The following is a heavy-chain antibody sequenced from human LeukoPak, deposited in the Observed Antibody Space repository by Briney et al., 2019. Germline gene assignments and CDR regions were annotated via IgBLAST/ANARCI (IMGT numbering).Heavy chain of an antibody. CDR1: GGTFSSYA. CDR3: ASPDSHCSSTSCYWYFDY. D-gene: IGHD2-2*01. CDR2: IIPIFGTA. J-gene: IGHJ4*02. V-gene: IGHV1-69*05. Sequence: SVKVSCKASGGTFSSYAISWVRQAPGQGLEWMGGIIPIFGTANYAQKFQGRVTITTDESTSTAYMELSSLRSEDTAVYYCASPDSHCSSTSCYWYFDYWGQGTLVTVSS.